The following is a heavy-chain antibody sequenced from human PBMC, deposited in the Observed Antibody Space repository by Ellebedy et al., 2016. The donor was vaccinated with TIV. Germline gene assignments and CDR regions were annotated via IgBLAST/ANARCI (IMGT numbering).Heavy chain of an antibody. CDR3: ARSYTWNDLFDY. CDR1: GGSISSYY. Sequence: SETLSLTXTVPGGSISSYYWSWIRQTPGKGLEWIGSISFYGNTNYNPSPKSRVTISVDTSKNQFSLNLSSVTAADTAVYFCARSYTWNDLFDYWGQGTLVTVSS. D-gene: IGHD1-20*01. CDR2: ISFYGNT. V-gene: IGHV4-59*01. J-gene: IGHJ4*02.